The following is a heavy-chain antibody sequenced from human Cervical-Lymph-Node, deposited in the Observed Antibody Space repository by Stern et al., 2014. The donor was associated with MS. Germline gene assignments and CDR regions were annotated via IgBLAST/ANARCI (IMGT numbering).Heavy chain of an antibody. V-gene: IGHV1-69*01. CDR1: GGTFSSYA. CDR2: IIHVSGTA. D-gene: IGHD2-15*01. J-gene: IGHJ4*02. Sequence: QMQLVQSGAEVKKPGSSVKVSCKASGGTFSSYAISWVRQAPGQGLEWMGGIIHVSGTAHYAQNFQGRVTCTADVSTTTASMDMRSLISGDAAVYYCARSGDNVVVSSCAYYNPLNYGGQGTLVTVSS. CDR3: ARSGDNVVVSSCAYYNPLNY.